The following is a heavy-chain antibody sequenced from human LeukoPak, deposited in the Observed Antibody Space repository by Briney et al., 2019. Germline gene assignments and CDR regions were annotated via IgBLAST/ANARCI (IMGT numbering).Heavy chain of an antibody. Sequence: PSETLSLTCSVSGDSISYFYWSWIRQAAGKGLEWIGRVSSSGSTGYNASLKSRVTMSVDTSKNQFSLKLSSVTAADTAVYYCARPAGRENRPVLRYFDWLSVDPLGWAGFDPWGQGTLVTVSS. D-gene: IGHD3-9*01. J-gene: IGHJ5*02. CDR3: ARPAGRENRPVLRYFDWLSVDPLGWAGFDP. CDR2: VSSSGST. V-gene: IGHV4-4*07. CDR1: GDSISYFY.